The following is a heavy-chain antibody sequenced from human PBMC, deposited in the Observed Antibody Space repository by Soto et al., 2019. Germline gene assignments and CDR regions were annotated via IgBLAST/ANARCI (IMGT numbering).Heavy chain of an antibody. CDR2: ISGSGGST. Sequence: EVQLLESGGGLVQPGGSLRLSCAASGFTFSSYAMSWVRQAPGKGLEWVSAISGSGGSTYYADSVKGRFTISRDNSKNTLYLQMNSLRAEDTAVYYCAKYRIRTSSWYSGMDVWGQGTTVTVSS. J-gene: IGHJ6*02. V-gene: IGHV3-23*01. CDR1: GFTFSSYA. CDR3: AKYRIRTSSWYSGMDV. D-gene: IGHD6-13*01.